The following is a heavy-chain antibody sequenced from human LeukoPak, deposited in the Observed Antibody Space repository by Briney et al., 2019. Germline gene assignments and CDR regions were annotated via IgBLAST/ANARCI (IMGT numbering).Heavy chain of an antibody. CDR2: IYHSGST. D-gene: IGHD3-16*01. CDR3: ARGIPPRGGHFDY. J-gene: IGHJ4*02. V-gene: IGHV4-38-2*01. CDR1: GYSISSGYY. Sequence: SETLSLTCAVSGYSISSGYYWGWSRQPPGKGLEWIGSIYHSGSTYYNPSLKSRVTISVDTSKNPFSLKLSSVTAADTAVYYCARGIPPRGGHFDYWGQGTLVTVS.